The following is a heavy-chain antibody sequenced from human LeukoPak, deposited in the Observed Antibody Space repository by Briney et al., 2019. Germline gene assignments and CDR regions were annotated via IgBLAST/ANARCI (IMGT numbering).Heavy chain of an antibody. CDR2: INHVGTET. J-gene: IGHJ4*02. V-gene: IGHV3-7*03. D-gene: IGHD6-13*01. CDR3: VKVTAAGFVDH. CDR1: GLTFSGSW. Sequence: GGSLRLSCVGPGLTFSGSWMTWLRQAPGKGLEWVASINHVGTETFYVDSVKGRFTISRDNAKNSLYLQMNSLGAEDTAFYYCVKVTAAGFVDHWGQGTLVTVFS.